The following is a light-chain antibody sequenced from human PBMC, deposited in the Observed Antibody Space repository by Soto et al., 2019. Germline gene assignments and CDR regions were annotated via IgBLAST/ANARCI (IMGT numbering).Light chain of an antibody. CDR1: QSVSSSY. V-gene: IGKV3-20*01. Sequence: TQSPGTLYLSPGERATLSCRASQSVSSSYLAWYQQEPGQAPRLLIYGASSRATGIPDRFSGSGSGTDFTLTISGLEPEDFAVYYCQQYDSSPPITFGQGTRLEIK. CDR2: GAS. J-gene: IGKJ5*01. CDR3: QQYDSSPPIT.